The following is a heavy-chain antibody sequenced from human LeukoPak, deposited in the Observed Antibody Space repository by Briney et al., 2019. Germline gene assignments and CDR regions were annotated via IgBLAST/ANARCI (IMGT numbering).Heavy chain of an antibody. V-gene: IGHV3-48*04. J-gene: IGHJ4*02. D-gene: IGHD1-26*01. CDR1: GFTFSTYN. CDR3: ARRHSGSPWGFDY. CDR2: ITSNLNTI. Sequence: GGSLRLSCAASGFTFSTYNMNWVRQAPGKGLEWLAYITSNLNTIYYADSVKGRFTISRDNAKNSLYLQMNSLRAEDTAVYYCARRHSGSPWGFDYWGQGTLVTVSS.